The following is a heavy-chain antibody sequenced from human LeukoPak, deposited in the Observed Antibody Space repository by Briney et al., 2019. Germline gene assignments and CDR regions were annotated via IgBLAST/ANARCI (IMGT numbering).Heavy chain of an antibody. CDR1: GYTFTDYY. CDR3: ARDDGFYYYNGMDV. D-gene: IGHD4-17*01. V-gene: IGHV1-2*02. J-gene: IGHJ6*02. CDR2: INPNSGGT. Sequence: GASVKVSCKASGYTFTDYYMHWVRQAPGQGLEWMGWINPNSGGTNYAQKFQGRVTMTRDTSISTANMELSRLTSDDTAVYYCARDDGFYYYNGMDVWGQGTTVTVSS.